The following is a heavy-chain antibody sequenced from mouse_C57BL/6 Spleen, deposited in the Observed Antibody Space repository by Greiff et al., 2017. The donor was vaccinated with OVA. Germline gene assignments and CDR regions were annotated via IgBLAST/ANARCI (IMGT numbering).Heavy chain of an antibody. CDR2: ISSGGSYT. CDR3: ARRDLFAY. J-gene: IGHJ3*01. V-gene: IGHV5-6*02. Sequence: EVKLVESGGDLVKPGGSLKLSCAASGFTFSSYGMSWVRQTPDKRLEWVATISSGGSYTYYPDSVKGRFTISRDNAKNTLYLQMSSLKSEDTAMYYCARRDLFAYWGQGTLVTVSA. CDR1: GFTFSSYG.